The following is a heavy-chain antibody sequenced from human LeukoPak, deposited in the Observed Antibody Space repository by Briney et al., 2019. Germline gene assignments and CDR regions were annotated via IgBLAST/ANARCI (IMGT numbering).Heavy chain of an antibody. CDR1: GFTFSTCA. D-gene: IGHD6-19*01. V-gene: IGHV3-23*01. CDR3: ARGGQIAVAAAAS. CDR2: ISGSGGST. Sequence: GGSLRLSCAASGFTFSTCAMGWVRQAPGKGLGWVSAISGSGGSTFYADSVKGRFTISRDNSKNTVYLQMNSLRAEDTAVYYCARGGQIAVAAAASWGQGTLVTVSS. J-gene: IGHJ5*02.